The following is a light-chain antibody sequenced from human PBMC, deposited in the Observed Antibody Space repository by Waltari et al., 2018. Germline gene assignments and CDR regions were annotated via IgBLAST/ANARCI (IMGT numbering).Light chain of an antibody. Sequence: LSLSPGERATLSCRASQSVSSYLAWYQQKPGQAPRLLIYDASNRATGIPARFSGSGSGTDFTLTISSLEPEDFAVYYCQQRSNWRGLTFGGGTKVEIK. V-gene: IGKV3-11*01. CDR1: QSVSSY. CDR2: DAS. CDR3: QQRSNWRGLT. J-gene: IGKJ4*01.